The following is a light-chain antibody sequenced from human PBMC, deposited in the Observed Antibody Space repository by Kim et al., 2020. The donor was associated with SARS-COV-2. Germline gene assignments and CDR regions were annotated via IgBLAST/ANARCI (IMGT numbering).Light chain of an antibody. V-gene: IGKV1-39*01. J-gene: IGKJ3*01. Sequence: ASVGDRVTITCRTTQSMSSHLNWYQQKPGRAPKLLISAASTLQGGVPSRFSGSGSETDFTLTISSLQPEDFATYFCQQRYITPFTFGPGTKVDIK. CDR2: AAS. CDR3: QQRYITPFT. CDR1: QSMSSH.